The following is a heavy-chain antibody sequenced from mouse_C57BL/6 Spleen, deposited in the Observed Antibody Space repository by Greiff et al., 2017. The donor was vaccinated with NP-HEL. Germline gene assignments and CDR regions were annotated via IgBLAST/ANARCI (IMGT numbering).Heavy chain of an antibody. CDR2: IDPSDSYT. V-gene: IGHV1-50*01. CDR3: ARGLRVVGGLDY. CDR1: GYTFTSYW. J-gene: IGHJ2*01. Sequence: QVQLQQPGAELVKPGASVKLSCKASGYTFTSYWMQWVKQRPGQGLEWIGEIDPSDSYTNYNQKFKGKATLTVDTSSSTAYMQLSSLTSEDSAVYYCARGLRVVGGLDYWGQGTTLTVSS. D-gene: IGHD1-1*01.